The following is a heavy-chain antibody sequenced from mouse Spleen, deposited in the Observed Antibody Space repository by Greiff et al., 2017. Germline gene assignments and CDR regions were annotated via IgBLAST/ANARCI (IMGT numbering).Heavy chain of an antibody. J-gene: IGHJ4*01. V-gene: IGHV1-50*01. CDR3: ARWGSYYSYDGYAMDY. CDR2: IDPSDSYT. CDR1: GYTFTSYW. D-gene: IGHD2-12*01. Sequence: QVQLQQPGAELVKPGASVKLSCKASGYTFTSYWMQWVKQRPGQGLEWIGEIDPSDSYTNYNQKFKGKATLTVDTSSSTAYMQLSSLTSEDSAVYYCARWGSYYSYDGYAMDYWGQGTSVTVSS.